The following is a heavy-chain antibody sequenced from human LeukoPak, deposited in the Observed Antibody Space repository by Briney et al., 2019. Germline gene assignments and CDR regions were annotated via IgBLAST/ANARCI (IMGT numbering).Heavy chain of an antibody. Sequence: SETLSLTCTVSGGSISSYYWSWIRQPPGKGLEWIAYIYYTGSTSYNPSLKSRVTISVDTSKNQFSLKLSSVTAADTAVYYCARDDSSGYYLDYWGQGTLVTVSS. CDR2: IYYTGST. CDR3: ARDDSSGYYLDY. D-gene: IGHD3-22*01. V-gene: IGHV4-59*01. J-gene: IGHJ4*02. CDR1: GGSISSYY.